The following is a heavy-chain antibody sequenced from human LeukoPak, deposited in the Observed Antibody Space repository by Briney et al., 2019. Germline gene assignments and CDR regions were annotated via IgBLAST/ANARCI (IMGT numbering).Heavy chain of an antibody. V-gene: IGHV4-39*07. CDR2: IYYSGST. J-gene: IGHJ3*02. CDR1: GGSISSSSYY. CDR3: ARDRYYYDSSGFPLHDAFDI. D-gene: IGHD3-22*01. Sequence: SETLSLTCTVSGGSISSSSYYWGWIRQPPGKGLEWIGSIYYSGSTYYNPSLKSRVTISVDRSKNQFSLKLSSVTAADTAVYYCARDRYYYDSSGFPLHDAFDIWGQGTMVTVSS.